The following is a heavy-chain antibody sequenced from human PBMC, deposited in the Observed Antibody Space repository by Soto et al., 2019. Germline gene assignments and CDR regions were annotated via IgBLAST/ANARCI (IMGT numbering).Heavy chain of an antibody. CDR2: IIPIFGTA. CDR1: GGTFSSYS. D-gene: IGHD3-16*01. J-gene: IGHJ2*01. CDR3: ARPFQSWPGGWYFDL. V-gene: IGHV1-69*01. Sequence: QVQLVQSGAEVKKPGSSVQVSCKASGGTFSSYSINWVRQAPGQGLEWMGGIIPIFGTANYAKKFQGRVTLTADESTGTAHMELSSLRNEDTALYYCARPFQSWPGGWYFDLWGRGTLVTVSS.